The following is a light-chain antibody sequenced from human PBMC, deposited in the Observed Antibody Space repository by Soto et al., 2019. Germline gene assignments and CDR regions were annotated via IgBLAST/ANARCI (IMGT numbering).Light chain of an antibody. V-gene: IGKV3-20*01. J-gene: IGKJ4*01. CDR1: QSVASNY. CDR3: HQYDSLPLT. Sequence: EIGLTQSPGTLSLSPGERATLSCRASQSVASNYLGWYQQKPGQAPRVLIFDASIRATGIPDRFSASGSGSDFTLTISRREPDDFAVYYCHQYDSLPLTFGGGTKVEI. CDR2: DAS.